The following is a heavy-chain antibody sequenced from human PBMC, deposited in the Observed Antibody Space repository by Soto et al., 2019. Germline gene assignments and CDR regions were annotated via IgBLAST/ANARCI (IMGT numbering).Heavy chain of an antibody. CDR3: AGRNWGTKYFDY. D-gene: IGHD7-27*01. V-gene: IGHV4-4*02. CDR1: GGSISSTNW. CDR2: IWRSGST. Sequence: QVQLQESGPGLVKPSGTLSLTCAVSGGSISSTNWWSWVRQPPGKGLEWIGEIWRSGSTNYNPSLKSRVTISVDKSKNQVSLKMSSVTAADTAVYYCAGRNWGTKYFDYWGQGTLVTVSS. J-gene: IGHJ4*02.